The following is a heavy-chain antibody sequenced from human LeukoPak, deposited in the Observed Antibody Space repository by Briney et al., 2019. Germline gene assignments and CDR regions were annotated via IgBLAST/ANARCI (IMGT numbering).Heavy chain of an antibody. CDR1: GYTFTSYG. Sequence: ASVKVSCKASGYTFTSYGISWVRQAPGQGLEWMGWISAYNGNTNYAQKFQGRVTMTEDTSTDTAYMELSSLRSEDTAVYYCATGIAVAGGFDYWGQGTLVTVSS. J-gene: IGHJ4*02. CDR2: ISAYNGNT. D-gene: IGHD6-19*01. CDR3: ATGIAVAGGFDY. V-gene: IGHV1-18*01.